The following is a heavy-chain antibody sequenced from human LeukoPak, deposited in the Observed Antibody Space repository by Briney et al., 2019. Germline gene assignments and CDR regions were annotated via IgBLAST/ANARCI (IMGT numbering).Heavy chain of an antibody. J-gene: IGHJ5*02. D-gene: IGHD3-3*01. CDR2: IYSSGNT. CDR1: GVSISGHY. Sequence: PSETLSLTCSVSGVSISGHYWSWIRQPPGKGLGWTGNIYSSGNTNYNPSLKSRVTISVDTSKNQFSLKLSSVTAADTAVYYCARLRFLEWLFPWFDPWGQGTLATVSS. CDR3: ARLRFLEWLFPWFDP. V-gene: IGHV4-59*08.